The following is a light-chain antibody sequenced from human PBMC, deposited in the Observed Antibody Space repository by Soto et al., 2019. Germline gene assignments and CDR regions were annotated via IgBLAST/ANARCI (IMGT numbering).Light chain of an antibody. CDR2: DVS. CDR1: ESVTDY. J-gene: IGKJ1*01. Sequence: EIVLTQSPATLSLSAGERGTLSCRASESVTDYLAWYQQKPGQAPRLLVYDVSNRATGIPDRFSGSGSGTDFTLTISRLEPEDFAVYYCQQYGSSGTFGQGTKVDIK. V-gene: IGKV3-20*01. CDR3: QQYGSSGT.